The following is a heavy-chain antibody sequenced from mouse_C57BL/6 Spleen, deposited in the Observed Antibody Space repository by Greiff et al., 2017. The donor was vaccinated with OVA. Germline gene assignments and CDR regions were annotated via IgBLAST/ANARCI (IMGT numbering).Heavy chain of an antibody. J-gene: IGHJ4*01. V-gene: IGHV3-6*01. Sequence: EVKLMESGPGLVKPSQSLSLTCSVTGYSITSGYYWNWIRQFPGNKLEWMGYISYDGSNNYNPSLKNRISITRDTSKNQFFLKLNSVTTEDTATYYCARDREITTVDYAMDYWGQGTSVTVSS. CDR3: ARDREITTVDYAMDY. CDR2: ISYDGSN. CDR1: GYSITSGYY. D-gene: IGHD1-1*01.